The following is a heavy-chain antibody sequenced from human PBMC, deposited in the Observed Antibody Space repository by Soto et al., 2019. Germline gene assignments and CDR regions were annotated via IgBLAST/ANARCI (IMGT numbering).Heavy chain of an antibody. J-gene: IGHJ4*02. Sequence: QVQLVESGGGVVQPGRSLRLSCAASGFTFSSYGMHWVRQAPGKGLEWVAVISYDGSNKYYADSVKGRFTISRDNSKNTLYLQMNSLRAEDTAVYYCAKDAGSGFGEPGFPVDYWGQVTLVTVSS. CDR2: ISYDGSNK. D-gene: IGHD3-10*01. V-gene: IGHV3-30*18. CDR1: GFTFSSYG. CDR3: AKDAGSGFGEPGFPVDY.